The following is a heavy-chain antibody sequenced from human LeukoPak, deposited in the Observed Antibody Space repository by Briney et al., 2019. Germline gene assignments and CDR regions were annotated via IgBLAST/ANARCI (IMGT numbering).Heavy chain of an antibody. J-gene: IGHJ4*02. D-gene: IGHD2-21*02. CDR2: ISSSSSYI. V-gene: IGHV3-21*01. CDR3: ARASYCGGDCYSGPFDY. CDR1: GFTFSSYS. Sequence: KSGGSLRLSCAASGFTFSSYSMNWVRQAPGEGLEWVSSISSSSSYICYADSVKGRFTISRDNAKNSLYLQMNSLRAEDTAVYYCARASYCGGDCYSGPFDYWGQGTLVTVSS.